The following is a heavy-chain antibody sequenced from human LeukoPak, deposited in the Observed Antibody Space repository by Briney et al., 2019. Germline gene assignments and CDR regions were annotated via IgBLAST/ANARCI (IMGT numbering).Heavy chain of an antibody. D-gene: IGHD2/OR15-2a*01. CDR1: GFTFSSFA. CDR3: ANRMTF. CDR2: IYRDGNT. Sequence: PGGSLRLSCVASGFTFSSFAMTWGRQAPGKGLEWVSVIYRDGNTYYADSVKGRFTISRHNSKNTLFLQMDSLRTEDTAIYYCANRMTFGGQGTLVTVSS. J-gene: IGHJ4*02. V-gene: IGHV3-53*04.